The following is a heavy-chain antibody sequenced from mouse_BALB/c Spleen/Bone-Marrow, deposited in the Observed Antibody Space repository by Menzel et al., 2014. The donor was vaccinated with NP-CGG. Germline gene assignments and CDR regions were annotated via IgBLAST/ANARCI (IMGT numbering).Heavy chain of an antibody. D-gene: IGHD2-3*01. V-gene: IGHV14-3*02. CDR3: ARSEVYGLAY. CDR2: IDPANGNT. J-gene: IGHJ3*01. CDR1: GFNIKDTY. Sequence: EVQLQQSGAELVKPGASVKLSCTASGFNIKDTYMHWVKQRPEQGLEWIGRIDPANGNTNFDPEFQGKATITADKSSNTAYLQLSSLTFEDTAVYYCARSEVYGLAYWGQGTLVTVSA.